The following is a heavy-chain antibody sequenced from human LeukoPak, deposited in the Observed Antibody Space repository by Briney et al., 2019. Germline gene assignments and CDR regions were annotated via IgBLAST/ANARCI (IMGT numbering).Heavy chain of an antibody. CDR1: GDSVSNYY. J-gene: IGHJ4*02. D-gene: IGHD3-10*01. Sequence: SEILSLTCTVSGDSVSNYYWSWIRQPPGKGLEWIGYIYYSGITNYNPSLKSRVTISVDTSKNQFSLKLTSVTAADAAVYYCAREVPGYYGSGTYHIVGTYFDYWGQGTLVTVSS. V-gene: IGHV4-59*02. CDR3: AREVPGYYGSGTYHIVGTYFDY. CDR2: IYYSGIT.